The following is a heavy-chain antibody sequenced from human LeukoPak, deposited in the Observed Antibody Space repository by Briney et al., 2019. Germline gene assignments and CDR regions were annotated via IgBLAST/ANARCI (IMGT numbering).Heavy chain of an antibody. CDR1: GGTFINYA. Sequence: ASVTVSYQASGGTFINYAISWVRQAPGQGLEWMGRIIPIFGIANYAQKFQGRVTITADKSTSTAYMELSSLRSEDTAVYYCARSSYGSGNAFDIWGQGTMVTVSS. CDR3: ARSSYGSGNAFDI. D-gene: IGHD3-10*01. J-gene: IGHJ3*02. V-gene: IGHV1-69*10. CDR2: IIPIFGIA.